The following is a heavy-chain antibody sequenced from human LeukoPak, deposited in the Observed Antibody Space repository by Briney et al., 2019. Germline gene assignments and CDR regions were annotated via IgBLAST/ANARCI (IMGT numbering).Heavy chain of an antibody. CDR1: GGSFSGYY. V-gene: IGHV4-34*01. J-gene: IGHJ4*02. CDR2: INHSGST. Sequence: SETLSLTCAVYGGSFSGYYWSWIRQPPGKGLEWIGEINHSGSTNYNPSLKSRVTISVDTSKNQFSLKLSSVTAADTAVYYCARGASTLRYFDWLLYDCWGQGTLVTVSS. CDR3: ARGASTLRYFDWLLYDC. D-gene: IGHD3-9*01.